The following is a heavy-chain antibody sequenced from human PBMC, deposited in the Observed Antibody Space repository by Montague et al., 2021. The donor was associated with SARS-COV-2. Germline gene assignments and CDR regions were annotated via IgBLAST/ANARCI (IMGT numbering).Heavy chain of an antibody. J-gene: IGHJ5*02. Sequence: SETLSLTCTVSSGSISSHYWSWIRQPPGKGLEWIGYVNYGGSTNYNPSLKSRVSISLDTSKSQFPLRLNSVTAADTAVYYCARAVTTGIDWFDPWGQGTLVIVSS. CDR3: ARAVTTGIDWFDP. CDR1: SGSISSHY. V-gene: IGHV4-59*11. CDR2: VNYGGST. D-gene: IGHD4-17*01.